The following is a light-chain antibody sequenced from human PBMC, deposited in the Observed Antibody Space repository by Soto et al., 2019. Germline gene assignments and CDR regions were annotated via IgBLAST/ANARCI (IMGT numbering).Light chain of an antibody. V-gene: IGKV3-15*01. CDR2: HAS. Sequence: EIVMTQSPATLSVSPGERATLSCRASQNINNNLAWYQQKPGQVPRLLIYHASTGATGIPARFSGSGSGTELTLTISSVQAEDFAVYYCQQYKDWPLTFGGGTKVEIK. CDR1: QNINNN. J-gene: IGKJ4*01. CDR3: QQYKDWPLT.